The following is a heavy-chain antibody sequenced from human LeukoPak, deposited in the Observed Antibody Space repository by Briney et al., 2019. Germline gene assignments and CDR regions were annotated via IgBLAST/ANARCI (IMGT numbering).Heavy chain of an antibody. Sequence: GSLRLSCAASGFTVSSNYMSWVRQAPGKGLEWIGYIFHSGSTNYNPSLKSRVTISVDTSKNQFSLKLSSVTAADTAVYYCARSGWYFDYWGQGTLVTVSS. V-gene: IGHV4-59*02. CDR1: GFTVSSNY. CDR2: IFHSGST. J-gene: IGHJ4*02. CDR3: ARSGWYFDY. D-gene: IGHD2-15*01.